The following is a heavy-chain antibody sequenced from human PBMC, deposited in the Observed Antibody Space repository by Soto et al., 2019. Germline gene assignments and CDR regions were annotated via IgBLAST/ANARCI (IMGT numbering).Heavy chain of an antibody. D-gene: IGHD2-2*02. CDR1: GYTFTSYY. Sequence: ASVKVSCKASGYTFTSYYMYWVRQAPGQGLEWMGIINPSDGSTTYAQKFQGRATMTRDTSTSTDYMQLSSLRSEDTAVYFCARSAHIVVVAAAITYGWFDPWGPGTLVTVSS. CDR3: ARSAHIVVVAAAITYGWFDP. V-gene: IGHV1-46*01. CDR2: INPSDGST. J-gene: IGHJ5*02.